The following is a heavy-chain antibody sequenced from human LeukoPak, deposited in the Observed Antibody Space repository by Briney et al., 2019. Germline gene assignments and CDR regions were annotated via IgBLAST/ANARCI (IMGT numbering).Heavy chain of an antibody. D-gene: IGHD1-26*01. CDR3: ARIRGSHYYYYYMDV. Sequence: GGSLRLSCVGAGFPFSDFHMSWIRQAPGKGLEWVSYITSGGGFKYYADSVKGRFTISRDNSKNTLYLQMNSLRAEDTAVYYCARIRGSHYYYYYMDVWGKGATVTVSS. V-gene: IGHV3-11*01. CDR1: GFPFSDFH. CDR2: ITSGGGFK. J-gene: IGHJ6*03.